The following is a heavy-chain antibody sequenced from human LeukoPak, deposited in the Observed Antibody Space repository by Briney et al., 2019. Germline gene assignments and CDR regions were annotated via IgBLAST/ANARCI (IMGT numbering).Heavy chain of an antibody. CDR1: GYSFTSQW. V-gene: IGHV5-51*01. J-gene: IGHJ5*02. Sequence: GESLKISCKGSGYSFTSQWIGWVRQMPGKGLEWMGIIYPGDSDTRYSPSFQGHVTISADKSISTAYLQWSSLKASDTGMYYCARTQYAATGRFDPWGQGTLVTVSS. CDR3: ARTQYAATGRFDP. CDR2: IYPGDSDT. D-gene: IGHD6-13*01.